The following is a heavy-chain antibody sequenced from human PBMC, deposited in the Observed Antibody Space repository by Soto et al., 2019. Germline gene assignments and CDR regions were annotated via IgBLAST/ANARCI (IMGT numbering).Heavy chain of an antibody. CDR1: GFTFSSYA. CDR3: ARWGVYCSSTSCPPSNGMDV. Sequence: QVQLVESGGGVVQPGRSLRLSCAASGFTFSSYAMHWVRQAPGQGLEWVAVISYDGSNKYYADSVKGRFTISRDNSKNTLYLQMNSLRAEDTAVYYCARWGVYCSSTSCPPSNGMDVW. CDR2: ISYDGSNK. V-gene: IGHV3-30-3*01. D-gene: IGHD2-2*01. J-gene: IGHJ6*01.